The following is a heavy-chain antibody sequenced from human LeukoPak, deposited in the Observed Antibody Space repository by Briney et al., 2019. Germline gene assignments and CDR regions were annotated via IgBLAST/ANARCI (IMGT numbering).Heavy chain of an antibody. J-gene: IGHJ4*02. CDR2: IYYSGST. CDR3: ARGVLWFGEPYYCDY. Sequence: PSETLSLTCTVSGGSISSGGYYWSWIRQHPGKGLEWIGYIYYSGSTYYNPSLKSRVTISVDTSKNQFSLKLSSVTAADTAVYYCARGVLWFGEPYYCDYWGQGTLVTVSS. V-gene: IGHV4-31*03. CDR1: GGSISSGGYY. D-gene: IGHD3-10*01.